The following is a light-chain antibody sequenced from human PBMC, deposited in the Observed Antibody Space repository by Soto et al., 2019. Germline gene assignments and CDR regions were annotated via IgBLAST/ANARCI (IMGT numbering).Light chain of an antibody. J-gene: IGKJ4*01. CDR2: DAS. CDR1: QSVSSY. V-gene: IGKV3-11*01. CDR3: QQRSNWPPRLT. Sequence: EIVLAQSPATLSLSPGERATLSCRASQSVSSYLAWYQQKPGQAPRLLIYDASNRATGIPARFSGSGSGTDFTLTISSLEPEDFAVYYCQQRSNWPPRLTFGGGTKVDIK.